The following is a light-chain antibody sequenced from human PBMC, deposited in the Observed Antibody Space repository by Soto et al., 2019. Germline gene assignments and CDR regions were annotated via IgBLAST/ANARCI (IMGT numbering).Light chain of an antibody. V-gene: IGKV1-33*01. CDR2: DAS. J-gene: IGKJ3*01. Sequence: DIQMTQSPSSLSASVGDRVTITCQASQDISNCLNWYQQKPGRAPKLLIYDASKLETGVPSRFSGGGSGTDFTFTISSLRPEDIGTYYCQQCDTLPFTFGPGTKVDIK. CDR3: QQCDTLPFT. CDR1: QDISNC.